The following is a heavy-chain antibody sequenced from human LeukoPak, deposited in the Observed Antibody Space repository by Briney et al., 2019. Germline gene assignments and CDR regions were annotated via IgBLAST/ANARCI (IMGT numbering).Heavy chain of an antibody. CDR2: IWYDGSNK. Sequence: GGTLRLSCAASGLTFKTYGMHWVRQAPGKGLEWVAVIWYDGSNKYHADSEKGQFTISRDNSKNTLYLQMNNLRVEDTAIYYCARGSGSSYYYMDVWGKGTTVTVSS. V-gene: IGHV3-33*01. D-gene: IGHD3-3*01. CDR1: GLTFKTYG. J-gene: IGHJ6*03. CDR3: ARGSGSSYYYMDV.